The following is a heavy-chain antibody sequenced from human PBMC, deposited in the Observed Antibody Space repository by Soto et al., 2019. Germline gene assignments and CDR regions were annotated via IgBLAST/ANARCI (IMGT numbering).Heavy chain of an antibody. CDR1: GYTFTGYY. CDR3: ARDSYGDYTPPFFDY. Sequence: GASVKVSCKASGYTFTGYYMHWVRQAPRQGLEWMGWINPNSGGTNYAQKFQGWVTMTRDTSISTAYMELSRLRSDDTAVYYCARDSYGDYTPPFFDYWGQGTLVTVSS. V-gene: IGHV1-2*04. CDR2: INPNSGGT. D-gene: IGHD4-17*01. J-gene: IGHJ4*02.